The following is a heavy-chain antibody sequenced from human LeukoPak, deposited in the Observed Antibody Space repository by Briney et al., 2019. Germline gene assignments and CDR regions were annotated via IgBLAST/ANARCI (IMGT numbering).Heavy chain of an antibody. Sequence: ASVKVSCKASGYTFTGYYMHWVRQAPGQGLEWMGWINPNSGGTNYAQKFQGRVTITRDTSISTAYMELSRLRSDDTAVYYCARALWFGDQSYHYWGQGTLVTVSS. J-gene: IGHJ4*02. V-gene: IGHV1-2*02. CDR1: GYTFTGYY. D-gene: IGHD3-10*01. CDR3: ARALWFGDQSYHY. CDR2: INPNSGGT.